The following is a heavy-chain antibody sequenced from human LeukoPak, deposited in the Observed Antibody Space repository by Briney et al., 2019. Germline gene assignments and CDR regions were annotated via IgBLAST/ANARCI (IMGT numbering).Heavy chain of an antibody. J-gene: IGHJ3*02. CDR2: ISGSGGST. Sequence: GGSLRLSCAASGFTFSSYAMSWVRQAPGKGLEWVSAISGSGGSTYYADSVKGRFTISRDNAKNSLYLQMNSLRAEDTAVYYCARDLGSMTTVVTPAFDIWGQGTMVTVSS. D-gene: IGHD4-23*01. CDR3: ARDLGSMTTVVTPAFDI. CDR1: GFTFSSYA. V-gene: IGHV3-23*01.